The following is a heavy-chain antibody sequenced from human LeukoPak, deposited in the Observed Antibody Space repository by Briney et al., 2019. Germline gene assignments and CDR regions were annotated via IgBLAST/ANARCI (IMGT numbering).Heavy chain of an antibody. D-gene: IGHD1/OR15-1a*01. V-gene: IGHV4-30-2*01. Sequence: SETLSLTCTVSGGSISSGGYYWSWIRQPPGKGLEWIGYIYHSGSTYYNPSLKSRVTISVDRSKNQFSLKLSSVTAADTAVYYCARGTETAFDIWGQGTMVTVSS. CDR1: GGSISSGGYY. CDR3: ARGTETAFDI. CDR2: IYHSGST. J-gene: IGHJ3*02.